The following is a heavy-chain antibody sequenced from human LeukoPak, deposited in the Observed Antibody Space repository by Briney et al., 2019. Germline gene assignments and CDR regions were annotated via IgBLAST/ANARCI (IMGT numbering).Heavy chain of an antibody. J-gene: IGHJ6*03. D-gene: IGHD4-23*01. Sequence: SETLSLTCAVYGGSFSGYYWSWIRQPPGKGLEWIGEINHSGSTNYNPSLKSRVTISVDTSKNQFSLKLSSVTAADTAVYYCARVRRYGGNTLVGYYYYYMDVWGKGTTVTVSS. CDR1: GGSFSGYY. CDR3: ARVRRYGGNTLVGYYYYYMDV. CDR2: INHSGST. V-gene: IGHV4-34*01.